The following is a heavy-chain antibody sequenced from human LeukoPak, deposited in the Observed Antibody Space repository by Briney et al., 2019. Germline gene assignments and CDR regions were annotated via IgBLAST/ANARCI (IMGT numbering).Heavy chain of an antibody. Sequence: GGSLRLSCAASGFSVRSNYMSWVRQAPGKGLEWVSVIYIGGSTYYADSVKGRFTISRDNSKNTLYLQMSSLRAEDTAVYYCVREGGDSSGYYNLFDYWGQGTLVTVSS. CDR1: GFSVRSNY. CDR3: VREGGDSSGYYNLFDY. CDR2: IYIGGST. J-gene: IGHJ4*02. D-gene: IGHD3-22*01. V-gene: IGHV3-53*01.